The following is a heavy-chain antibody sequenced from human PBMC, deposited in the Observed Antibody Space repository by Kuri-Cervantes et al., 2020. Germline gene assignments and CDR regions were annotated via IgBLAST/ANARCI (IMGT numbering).Heavy chain of an antibody. V-gene: IGHV3-21*04. CDR2: ISSSSSYI. CDR3: ARGHYGLDV. Sequence: GESLKISCAASGFTFSSYSMNWVRQAPGKGLEWVSSISSSSSYIYYADPVKGRFTISRDNAKNSLYLQVNSLRAEDTAVYYCARGHYGLDVWGQGTTVTVSS. CDR1: GFTFSSYS. J-gene: IGHJ6*02.